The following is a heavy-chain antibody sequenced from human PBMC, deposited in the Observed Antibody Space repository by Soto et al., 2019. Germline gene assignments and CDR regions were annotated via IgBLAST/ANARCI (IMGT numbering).Heavy chain of an antibody. Sequence: ASVKVSCKASGYTFITNDVNWVRQASGQGLEWMGWMKPSTGDSGSDPDFQGRITMTRDTATSTAYMELSSLKFEDTAMYYCARGGPAAGFDLWGQGSLVTVSS. D-gene: IGHD6-13*01. J-gene: IGHJ5*02. CDR3: ARGGPAAGFDL. CDR1: GYTFITND. V-gene: IGHV1-8*01. CDR2: MKPSTGDS.